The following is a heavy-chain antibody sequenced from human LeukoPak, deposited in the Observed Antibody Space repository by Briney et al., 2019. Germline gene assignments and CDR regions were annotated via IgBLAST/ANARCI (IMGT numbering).Heavy chain of an antibody. CDR3: ARTGLRGYDSSGYYYDDY. J-gene: IGHJ4*02. V-gene: IGHV1-18*01. CDR1: GGTFSSYA. CDR2: ISAYNGNT. Sequence: ASVKVSCKASGGTFSSYAISWVRQAPGQGVEWMGWISAYNGNTNYAQKLQGRVTMTTDTSTSTAYMELRSLRSDDTAVYYCARTGLRGYDSSGYYYDDYWGQGTLVTVSS. D-gene: IGHD3-22*01.